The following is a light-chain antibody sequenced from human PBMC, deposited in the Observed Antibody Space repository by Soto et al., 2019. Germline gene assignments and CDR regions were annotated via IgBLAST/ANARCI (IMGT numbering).Light chain of an antibody. CDR3: QQYGSSPYT. CDR2: GAS. J-gene: IGKJ2*01. V-gene: IGKV3-20*01. CDR1: QSVSSNY. Sequence: EIVLTQSPGTLSLSPGERATLSCRASQSVSSNYLAWYQQKPGQAPRLLIHGASSRATGIPDRFSGSGSGTDFTLTIGRLEPEDFAVYSCQQYGSSPYTFGQGTKLEIK.